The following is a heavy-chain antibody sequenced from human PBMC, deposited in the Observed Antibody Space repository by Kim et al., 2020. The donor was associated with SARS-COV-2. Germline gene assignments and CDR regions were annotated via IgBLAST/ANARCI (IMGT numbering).Heavy chain of an antibody. CDR2: IKQDGSEK. V-gene: IGHV3-7*03. CDR3: ASGYYGSGTFSFDY. CDR1: GFTFSTYW. D-gene: IGHD3-10*01. Sequence: GGSLRLSCAASGFTFSTYWMTWVRQAPGKGLEWVANIKQDGSEKYYVDSVKGRFTISRDNAKNSLYLQMNSLRAEDTGGYYCASGYYGSGTFSFDYWGQGTLVTVSS. J-gene: IGHJ4*02.